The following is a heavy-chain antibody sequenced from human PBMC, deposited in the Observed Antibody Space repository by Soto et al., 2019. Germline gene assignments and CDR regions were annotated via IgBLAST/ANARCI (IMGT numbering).Heavy chain of an antibody. CDR1: GFTFSSYA. D-gene: IGHD6-19*01. CDR3: ARDEEEWLGAFDI. Sequence: PVGSLRLSCAASGFTFSSYAMHWVRQAPGKGLEWVAVISYDGSNKYYADSVKGRFTISRDNSKNTLYLQMNSLRAEDTAVYYCARDEEEWLGAFDIWGQGTMVTVSS. CDR2: ISYDGSNK. V-gene: IGHV3-30-3*01. J-gene: IGHJ3*02.